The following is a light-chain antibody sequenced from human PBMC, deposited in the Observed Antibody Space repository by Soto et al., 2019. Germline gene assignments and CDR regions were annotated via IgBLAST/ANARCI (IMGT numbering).Light chain of an antibody. CDR2: KAS. Sequence: DIQMTQSPSTLSASVGDRVTITCRASQSISSWLAWYQQKPGKAPKLLIYKASSLESGVPSRFSGRGSGTEFTLTISSLQPDDFATYYCQQYNSYWTFGQGPKVEIK. CDR1: QSISSW. CDR3: QQYNSYWT. V-gene: IGKV1-5*03. J-gene: IGKJ1*01.